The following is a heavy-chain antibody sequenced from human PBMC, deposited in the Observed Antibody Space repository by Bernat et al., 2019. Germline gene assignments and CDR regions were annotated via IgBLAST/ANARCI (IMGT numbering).Heavy chain of an antibody. J-gene: IGHJ4*02. Sequence: QVQLVQSGAEVKKPGASVKVSCKASGYTFTGYYMHWVRQAPGQGLEWMGWINPNSGGTNYAQKFQGWVTMTRDTSISTAYMELSWLRSDDTAVYYCARTSSSGWYGPAYYFDYWGQGTLVTVSS. CDR3: ARTSSSGWYGPAYYFDY. V-gene: IGHV1-2*04. CDR1: GYTFTGYY. CDR2: INPNSGGT. D-gene: IGHD6-19*01.